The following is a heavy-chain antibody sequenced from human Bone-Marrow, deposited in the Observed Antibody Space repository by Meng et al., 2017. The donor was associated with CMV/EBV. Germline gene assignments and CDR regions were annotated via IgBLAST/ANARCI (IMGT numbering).Heavy chain of an antibody. D-gene: IGHD2-2*03. CDR1: GYTFTSYY. CDR2: INPSDGDT. J-gene: IGHJ4*02. CDR3: ARDLVGYSSSPLDH. Sequence: ASVKVSCKASGYTFTSYYIHWVRQAPGQGLEWMGVINPSDGDTKYAPKFQGRVTMTRDTSTSTVSIELSSLRSDDTAVFYCARDLVGYSSSPLDHWGQGTLVTFSS. V-gene: IGHV1-46*01.